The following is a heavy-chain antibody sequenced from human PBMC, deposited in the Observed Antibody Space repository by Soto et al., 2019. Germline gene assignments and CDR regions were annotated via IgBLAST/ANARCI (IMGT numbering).Heavy chain of an antibody. J-gene: IGHJ4*02. D-gene: IGHD6-13*01. Sequence: PGGSLRLSCAASGFTFSDYYISWIRQAPGKGLEWVSYISSSSSYTNYADSVKGRFTISRDNAKNSLYLQMNSLRAEDTAVYYCARADYSSSPYYFDYWGQGTLVTVSS. CDR1: GFTFSDYY. CDR2: ISSSSSYT. CDR3: ARADYSSSPYYFDY. V-gene: IGHV3-11*05.